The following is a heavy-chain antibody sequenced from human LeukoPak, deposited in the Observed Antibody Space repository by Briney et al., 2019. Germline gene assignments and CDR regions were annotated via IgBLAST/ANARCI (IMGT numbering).Heavy chain of an antibody. CDR1: GGSFSGYY. CDR3: ASNGGGSYYHWFDP. Sequence: PSETLSLTCAVYGGSFSGYYWSWIRQPPRKGLEWIGEINHSGSTNYNPSLKSRVTISVDTSKNQFSLKLSSVTAADTAVYYCASNGGGSYYHWFDPWGQGTLVIVSS. V-gene: IGHV4-34*01. J-gene: IGHJ5*02. D-gene: IGHD1-26*01. CDR2: INHSGST.